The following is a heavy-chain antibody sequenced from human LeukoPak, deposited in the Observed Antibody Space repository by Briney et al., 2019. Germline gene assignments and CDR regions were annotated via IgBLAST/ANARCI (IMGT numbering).Heavy chain of an antibody. J-gene: IGHJ4*02. CDR2: IYYSGST. V-gene: IGHV4-39*01. D-gene: IGHD6-13*01. CDR1: GGSISSSSYY. CDR3: ARHGPYSSSWYDSIPYFDY. Sequence: KSSETLPLTCTVSGGSISSSSYYWGWNRQPPGKGLEWIGSIYYSGSTYYIPSLKSRVTISVDTSKNQFSLKLSSVTAADTAVYYCARHGPYSSSWYDSIPYFDYWGQGTLVTVSS.